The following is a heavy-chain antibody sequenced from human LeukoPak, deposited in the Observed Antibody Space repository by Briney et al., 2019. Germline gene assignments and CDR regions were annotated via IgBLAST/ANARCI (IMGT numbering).Heavy chain of an antibody. D-gene: IGHD2-2*01. J-gene: IGHJ4*02. CDR2: IYVGGTT. Sequence: GGSLRLPCAASGFTVSSTYMSWVRQAPGKGLEWVSVIYVGGTTSYADSVKGRFTISRDNSKNTLYLQMNSLRAEDTAVYYCARGVVPAAINQPPDYWGQGTLVTVSS. V-gene: IGHV3-53*05. CDR1: GFTVSSTY. CDR3: ARGVVPAAINQPPDY.